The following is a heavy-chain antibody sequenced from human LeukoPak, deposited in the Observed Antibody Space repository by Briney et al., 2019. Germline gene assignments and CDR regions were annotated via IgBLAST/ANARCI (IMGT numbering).Heavy chain of an antibody. J-gene: IGHJ4*02. D-gene: IGHD5-18*01. CDR3: ASSLNSYGYNYFYY. CDR1: GYSFTSYW. CDR2: IYPADSDT. V-gene: IGHV5-51*01. Sequence: GESLKISCKGSGYSFTSYWIGWVRQMPGKGLEWMGIIYPADSDTRYRPSYQGQVTISADKSISTAYLQWSSLKASDTAMYYCASSLNSYGYNYFYYWGQGTLVTVSS.